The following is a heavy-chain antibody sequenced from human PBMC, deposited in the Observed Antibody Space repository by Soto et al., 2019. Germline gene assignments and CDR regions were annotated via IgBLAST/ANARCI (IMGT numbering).Heavy chain of an antibody. CDR1: GGDSTCSGGCY. J-gene: IGHJ4*02. CDR2: ISDRGST. D-gene: IGHD3-10*01. V-gene: IGHV4-31*03. CDR3: ASVSSHGTAIDY. Sequence: QVQLQESGPGLVKPSQTLSLTCTFSGGDSTCSGGCYWSWIRQHPGKGLEWIAYISDRGSTYYNPSLKSRVNISVDTSSNRLSLNLTSVTAADTAVYFCASVSSHGTAIDYWGQGTLVTVSS.